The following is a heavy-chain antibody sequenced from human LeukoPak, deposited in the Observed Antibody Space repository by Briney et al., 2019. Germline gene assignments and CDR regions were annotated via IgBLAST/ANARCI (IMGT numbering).Heavy chain of an antibody. J-gene: IGHJ4*02. Sequence: PGGSLRLSCAASGFTFSGYVMHWVRQAPGKGLEWVALMSRDGSNTKNYPDSVEGRFTISRDDSMNTLYLQMNSLRAEDTAVYYCARAYSGGGIVVVPAANWGQGTLVTVSS. CDR2: MSRDGSNTK. CDR3: ARAYSGGGIVVVPAAN. CDR1: GFTFSGYV. D-gene: IGHD2-2*01. V-gene: IGHV3-30*04.